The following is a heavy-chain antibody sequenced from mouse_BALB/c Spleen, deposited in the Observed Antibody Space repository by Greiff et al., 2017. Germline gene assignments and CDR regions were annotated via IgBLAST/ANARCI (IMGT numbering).Heavy chain of an antibody. CDR2: ISDGGSYT. Sequence: EVQGVESGGGLVKPGGSLKLSCAASGFTFSDYYLYWVRQTPEKRLEWVATISDGGSYTYYPDSVKGRFTISRDNAKNNLYLQMSSLKSEDTAMYYCARDEWFAYWGQGTLVTVSA. V-gene: IGHV5-4*02. J-gene: IGHJ3*01. CDR1: GFTFSDYY. CDR3: ARDEWFAY.